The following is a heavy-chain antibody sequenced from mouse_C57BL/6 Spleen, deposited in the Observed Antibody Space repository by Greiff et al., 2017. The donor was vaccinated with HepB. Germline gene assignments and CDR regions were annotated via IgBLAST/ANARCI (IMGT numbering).Heavy chain of an antibody. CDR2: IRNKANGYTT. Sequence: EVMLVESGGGLVQPGGSLSLSCAASGFTFTDYYMSWVRQPPGKALEWLGFIRNKANGYTTEYSASVKGRFTISRDNSQSILYLQMNALRAEDSATYYCARDSNYAWFAYWGQGTLVTVSA. CDR3: ARDSNYAWFAY. J-gene: IGHJ3*01. CDR1: GFTFTDYY. D-gene: IGHD2-1*01. V-gene: IGHV7-3*01.